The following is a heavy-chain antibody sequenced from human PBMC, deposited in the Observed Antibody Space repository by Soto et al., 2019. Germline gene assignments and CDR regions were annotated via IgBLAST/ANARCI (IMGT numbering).Heavy chain of an antibody. D-gene: IGHD4-17*01. CDR2: IWYDGSNK. Sequence: QEQLVESGGGVVQPGRSLRLSCAASGFTFSSYGMHWVRQAPGKGLEWVAVIWYDGSNKYYADSVKGRFTISRDNSKNTLYLQMNSLRAEDTAVYYCARAPDTVTYFDYWGQGTLVTVSS. V-gene: IGHV3-33*01. CDR3: ARAPDTVTYFDY. CDR1: GFTFSSYG. J-gene: IGHJ4*02.